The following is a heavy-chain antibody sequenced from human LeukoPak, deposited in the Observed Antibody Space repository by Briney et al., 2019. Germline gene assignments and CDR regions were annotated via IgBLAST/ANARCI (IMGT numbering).Heavy chain of an antibody. V-gene: IGHV4-34*01. D-gene: IGHD4-17*01. Sequence: SETLSLTCAVYGGSFSGYYWSWIRQPPGKGLEWIGEINHSGSTNYNPSLKSRVTISVDTSKNQFSLKLSSVTAADTAVYYCARGNWTVTYFDYWGQGTLVTVSS. J-gene: IGHJ4*02. CDR1: GGSFSGYY. CDR2: INHSGST. CDR3: ARGNWTVTYFDY.